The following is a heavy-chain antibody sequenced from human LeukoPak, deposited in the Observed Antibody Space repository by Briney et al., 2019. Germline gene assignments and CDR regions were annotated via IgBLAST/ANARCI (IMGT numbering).Heavy chain of an antibody. CDR2: ISGSGVGT. J-gene: IGHJ4*02. V-gene: IGHV3-23*01. CDR1: GFTFGSYA. CDR3: AKYYDSTGYYVY. D-gene: IGHD3-22*01. Sequence: GGSLRLSCAASGFTFGSYAMTWVRQALGKGLEWVSGISGSGVGTYYADSVKGRFTISRDNSKNTLYLQMNSLRAEDTAVYYCAKYYDSTGYYVYWGQGTLVTVSS.